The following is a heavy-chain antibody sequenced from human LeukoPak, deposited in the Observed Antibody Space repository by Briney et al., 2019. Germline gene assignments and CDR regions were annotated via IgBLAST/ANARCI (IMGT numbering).Heavy chain of an antibody. CDR1: GGSFSGYY. D-gene: IGHD3-16*02. CDR3: ARVFPPYDYVWGSYRLYYFDY. CDR2: INHSGST. J-gene: IGHJ4*02. V-gene: IGHV4-34*01. Sequence: SETLSLTCAVYGGSFSGYYWSWIRQPPGKGLEWIGEINHSGSTNYNPSLKSRVTISVDTSKNQFSLKLSSVTAADTAVYYCARVFPPYDYVWGSYRLYYFDYWGQGTLVTVSS.